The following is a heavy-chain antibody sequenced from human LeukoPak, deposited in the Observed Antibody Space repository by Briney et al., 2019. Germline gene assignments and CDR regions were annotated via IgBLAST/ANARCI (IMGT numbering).Heavy chain of an antibody. CDR3: AKGTDLHSSGYYLYFLNY. CDR1: GFALSNYA. J-gene: IGHJ4*02. Sequence: PGGSLRLSCAASGFALSNYAMSWVRQAPGKGLEWVSGMSSRGTYYADSVKGRFTTSRGTSENTLYLQMNSLRAEDTAVYYCAKGTDLHSSGYYLYFLNYWGQGTLVTVSS. V-gene: IGHV3-23*01. D-gene: IGHD3-22*01. CDR2: MSSRGT.